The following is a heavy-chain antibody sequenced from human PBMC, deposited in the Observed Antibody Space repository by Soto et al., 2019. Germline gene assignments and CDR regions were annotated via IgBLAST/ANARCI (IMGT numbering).Heavy chain of an antibody. CDR3: AKGRSGGSSHYWYFDL. D-gene: IGHD2-15*01. Sequence: EVQLVESGGGLVQPGRSLRLSCAASGFTFDDYAMHWVRQAPGKGLEWVSGISWNSGSIGYADSVKGRFTISRDNAKNSLYLQMNSLRAEDTALYYCAKGRSGGSSHYWYFDLWGRGTLVTVSS. J-gene: IGHJ2*01. V-gene: IGHV3-9*01. CDR2: ISWNSGSI. CDR1: GFTFDDYA.